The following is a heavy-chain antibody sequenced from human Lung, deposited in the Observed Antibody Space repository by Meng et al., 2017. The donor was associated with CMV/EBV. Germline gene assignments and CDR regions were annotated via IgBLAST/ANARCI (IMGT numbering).Heavy chain of an antibody. CDR3: ARDHRTSIAAAGTVDY. Sequence: GESXKISXAASGFTFSSYGMHWVRQAPGKGLEWVAFIRYDGSNKYYADSVKGRFTISRDNAKNSLYLQMNSLRAEDTAVYYCARDHRTSIAAAGTVDYWGQGTLVTVSS. J-gene: IGHJ4*02. CDR1: GFTFSSYG. CDR2: IRYDGSNK. D-gene: IGHD6-13*01. V-gene: IGHV3-30*02.